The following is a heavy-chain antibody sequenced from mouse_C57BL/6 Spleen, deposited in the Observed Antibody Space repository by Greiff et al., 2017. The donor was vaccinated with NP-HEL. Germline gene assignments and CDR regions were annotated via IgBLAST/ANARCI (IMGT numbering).Heavy chain of an antibody. CDR3: ARSEGYYGSSYYFDY. V-gene: IGHV1-82*01. D-gene: IGHD1-1*01. J-gene: IGHJ2*01. CDR2: IYPGDGDT. Sequence: QVQLQQSGPELVKPGASVKISCKASGYAFSSSWMNWVKQRPGKGLEWIGRIYPGDGDTNYNGKFKGKATLTADKSSSTAYMQLSSLTSEDSAVYFCARSEGYYGSSYYFDYWGQGTTLTVSS. CDR1: GYAFSSSW.